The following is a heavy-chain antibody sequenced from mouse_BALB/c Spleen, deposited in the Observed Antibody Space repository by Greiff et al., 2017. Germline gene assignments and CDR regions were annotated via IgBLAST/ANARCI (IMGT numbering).Heavy chain of an antibody. CDR2: ISNGGGST. D-gene: IGHD1-2*01. Sequence: EVKLVESGGGLVKPGGSLKLSCAASGFTFSSYTMSWVRQTPEKRLEWVAYISNGGGSTYYPDTVKGRFTISRDNAKNTLYLQMSSLKSEDTAMYYCARQSLLRPYFDYWGQGTTLTVSS. CDR1: GFTFSSYT. J-gene: IGHJ2*01. V-gene: IGHV5-12-2*01. CDR3: ARQSLLRPYFDY.